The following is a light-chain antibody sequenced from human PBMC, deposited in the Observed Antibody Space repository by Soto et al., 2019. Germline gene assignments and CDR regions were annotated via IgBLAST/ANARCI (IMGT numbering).Light chain of an antibody. CDR2: RGS. CDR3: ASWDDDLSSMV. V-gene: IGLV1-47*01. CDR1: LSNIGDNY. J-gene: IGLJ2*01. Sequence: QSVLAQPPSASGAPGQRVTISCSGRLSNIGDNYVYWYQQLPETAPKLLIYRGSERPSGVPDRFSGSKSGTSASLAISGLRPEDEADYYCASWDDDLSSMVFGGGTQLTVL.